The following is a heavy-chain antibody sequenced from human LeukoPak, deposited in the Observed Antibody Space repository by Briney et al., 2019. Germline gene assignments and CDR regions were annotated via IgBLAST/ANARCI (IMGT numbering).Heavy chain of an antibody. CDR3: ARYTTGIAAAGLDY. CDR1: GGSISSSSYY. J-gene: IGHJ4*02. CDR2: IYYSGST. Sequence: SETLSLTCTVSGGSISSSSYYWGWIRQPPGKGLEWIGSIYYSGSTYYNPSLKSRVTISVDTSKNQFSLKLSSVTAADTAVYYCARYTTGIAAAGLDYWGQGTLVTVSS. D-gene: IGHD6-13*01. V-gene: IGHV4-39*07.